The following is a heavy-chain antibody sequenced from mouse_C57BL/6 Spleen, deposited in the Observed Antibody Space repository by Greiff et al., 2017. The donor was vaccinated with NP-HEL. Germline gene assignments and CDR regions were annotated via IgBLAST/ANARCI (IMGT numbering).Heavy chain of an antibody. CDR3: ARPFPDSSFDY. CDR2: IYPGDGDT. D-gene: IGHD3-2*01. Sequence: QVQLKESGAELVKPGASVKISCKASGYAFSSYWMNWVKQRPGKGLEWIGQIYPGDGDTNYNGKFKGKATLTADKSSSTAYMQLSSLTSEDSAVYFCARPFPDSSFDYWGQGTTLTVSS. J-gene: IGHJ2*01. CDR1: GYAFSSYW. V-gene: IGHV1-80*01.